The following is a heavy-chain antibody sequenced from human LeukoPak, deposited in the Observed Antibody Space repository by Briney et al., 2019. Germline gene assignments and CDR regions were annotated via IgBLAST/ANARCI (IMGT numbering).Heavy chain of an antibody. Sequence: PGGSLRLSCAASGFTFSSYEMNWVRQAPGKGLEWLSYISSSGTTIKYADSVKGRFTISRDNSKNTLYLQMNSLRAEDTAVYYCARVSHGITMVRGSSSYWGQGTLVTVSS. CDR1: GFTFSSYE. D-gene: IGHD3-10*01. CDR3: ARVSHGITMVRGSSSY. J-gene: IGHJ4*02. V-gene: IGHV3-48*03. CDR2: ISSSGTTI.